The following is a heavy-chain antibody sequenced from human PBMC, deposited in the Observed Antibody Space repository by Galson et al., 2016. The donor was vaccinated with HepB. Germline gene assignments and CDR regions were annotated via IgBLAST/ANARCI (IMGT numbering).Heavy chain of an antibody. CDR2: ISESGDAT. D-gene: IGHD6-19*01. V-gene: IGHV3-23*01. CDR1: GFTFVDYA. J-gene: IGHJ2*01. Sequence: SLRLSCAASGFTFVDYAMNWVRQAPGKGLEWAAGISESGDATHYADSVKGRFSISRDNSKNALHLQMNSLGVDDTAVYHCAKDALSGCYRVPCYWHFNLWGRGTLVAVSS. CDR3: AKDALSGCYRVPCYWHFNL.